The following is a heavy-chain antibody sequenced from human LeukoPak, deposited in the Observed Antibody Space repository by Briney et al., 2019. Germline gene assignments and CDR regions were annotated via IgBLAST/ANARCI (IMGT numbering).Heavy chain of an antibody. J-gene: IGHJ4*02. V-gene: IGHV1-8*01. D-gene: IGHD6-19*01. CDR3: VRVAGSVDC. CDR2: MNPKSGYT. CDR1: GYTFTTYD. Sequence: GASVKVSCKASGYTFTTYDINWVRQATGQGLEWMGRMNPKSGYTGSAQKFQGRVTMTRDTSTSTAYMELSSLRTEDTAVYYCVRVAGSVDCWGQGTLVTVSS.